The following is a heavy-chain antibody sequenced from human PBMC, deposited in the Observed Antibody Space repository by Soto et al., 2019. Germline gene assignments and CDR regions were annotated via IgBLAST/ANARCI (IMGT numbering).Heavy chain of an antibody. D-gene: IGHD1-26*01. CDR3: AEYPDGYSTYFFDH. CDR1: GVTFSSYA. J-gene: IGHJ4*02. V-gene: IGHV3-23*01. Sequence: GGSLRLSCAASGVTFSSYAMSWVRQAPGKGLEWVSSISGSGGGTYYADPVKGRFTVSRDDSKNTLYLQMNSLRAEDTAVYYCAEYPDGYSTYFFDHWGQGTLVTVSS. CDR2: ISGSGGGT.